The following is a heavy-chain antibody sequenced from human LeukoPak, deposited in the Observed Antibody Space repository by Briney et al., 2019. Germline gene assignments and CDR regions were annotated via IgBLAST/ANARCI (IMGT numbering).Heavy chain of an antibody. D-gene: IGHD3-10*01. CDR1: GFTFSTYA. CDR3: ARGFRTMVRGVKY. V-gene: IGHV3-33*08. J-gene: IGHJ4*02. CDR2: IWNDGNNK. Sequence: PGGSLRLSCAASGFTFSTYAMSWVRQAPGKGLEWVAVIWNDGNNKYYADSVKGRFTISRDNSKNTLYLQMNSLRAEDTAVYYCARGFRTMVRGVKYWGQGTLVTVSS.